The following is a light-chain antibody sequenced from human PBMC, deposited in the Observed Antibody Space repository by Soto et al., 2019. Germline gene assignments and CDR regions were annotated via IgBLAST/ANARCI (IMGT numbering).Light chain of an antibody. CDR1: SGRIASNY. CDR3: QSYDSSTWV. CDR2: EDS. J-gene: IGLJ3*02. V-gene: IGLV6-57*01. Sequence: NFMLTQPHSVSASPGKTVTISCTRSSGRIASNYVQWYQQRPGSSPTTVIYEDSERPSGVPDRFSGSIDSSSNSASLTISGLKTEDEADYYCQSYDSSTWVFGGGTKVTVL.